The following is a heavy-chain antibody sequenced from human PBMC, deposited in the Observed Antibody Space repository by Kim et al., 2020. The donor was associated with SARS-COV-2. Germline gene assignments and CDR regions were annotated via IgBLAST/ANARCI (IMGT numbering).Heavy chain of an antibody. D-gene: IGHD6-13*01. Sequence: SVKVSCKASGGTFSSYAISWVRQAPGQGLEWMGGIIPIFGTANYAQKFQGRVTITADESTSTAYMELSSLRSEDTAVYYCARELAAAAHGNAFDIWGQGTMVTVSS. V-gene: IGHV1-69*13. CDR2: IIPIFGTA. CDR3: ARELAAAAHGNAFDI. CDR1: GGTFSSYA. J-gene: IGHJ3*02.